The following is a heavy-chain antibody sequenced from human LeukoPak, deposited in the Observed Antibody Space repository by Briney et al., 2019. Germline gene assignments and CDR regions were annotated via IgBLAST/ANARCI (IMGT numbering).Heavy chain of an antibody. Sequence: GGSLRLSCAASGFTFDDYGLSWIRQAPGKGLEWVSSISSSSSYIYYADSVEGRFTISRDNAKNSLYLQMNSLRAEDTAVYYCARVAEAAAFDSWGQGTLVTVSS. J-gene: IGHJ4*02. CDR2: ISSSSSYI. CDR1: GFTFDDYG. CDR3: ARVAEAAAFDS. D-gene: IGHD6-13*01. V-gene: IGHV3-21*01.